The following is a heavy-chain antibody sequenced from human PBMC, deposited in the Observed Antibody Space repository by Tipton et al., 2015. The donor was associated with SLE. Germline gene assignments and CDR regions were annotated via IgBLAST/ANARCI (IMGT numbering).Heavy chain of an antibody. V-gene: IGHV4-59*08. CDR3: ARGMLTWRGAILGVDV. J-gene: IGHJ6*02. CDR1: GDSISSNY. Sequence: TLSLTCSVSGDSISSNYWIWIRQPPGKGLEWIGYISDGGGTNYNPSLKSRVTMSVDPAKNQFSLKLTSVTAADTAVYYCARGMLTWRGAILGVDVWGQGTTVNVSS. CDR2: ISDGGGT. D-gene: IGHD2-8*01.